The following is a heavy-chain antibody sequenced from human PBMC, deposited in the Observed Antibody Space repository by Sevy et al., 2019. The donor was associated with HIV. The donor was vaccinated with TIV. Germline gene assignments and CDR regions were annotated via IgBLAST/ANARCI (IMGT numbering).Heavy chain of an antibody. CDR3: AREKRRTGNFYFDY. J-gene: IGHJ4*02. V-gene: IGHV4-30-2*01. CDR2: IYHSGST. Sequence: SETLSLTCAGSGGSSSSGGYSWSWIRQPPGKGLEWIGYIYHSGSTYYNPSLKSRVTISVDRSTNQCSLTLSSETAADTAVYYCAREKRRTGNFYFDYWGQRTLVTVSS. CDR1: GGSSSSGGYS.